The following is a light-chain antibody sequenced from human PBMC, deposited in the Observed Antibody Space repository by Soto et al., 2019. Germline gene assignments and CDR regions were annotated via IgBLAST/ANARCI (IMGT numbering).Light chain of an antibody. V-gene: IGKV3-20*01. CDR3: QEFCSSWLT. CDR1: PSIGSSY. CDR2: GTS. J-gene: IGKJ1*01. Sequence: EKVLTQSPGTLSLSPGERATLSCSASPSIGSSYLACYQQKPGHAPRLIIYGTSSRATGIPERFSGSGSGTDFTLTISRLEPEDFAVYDCQEFCSSWLTFGHRTKVEIK.